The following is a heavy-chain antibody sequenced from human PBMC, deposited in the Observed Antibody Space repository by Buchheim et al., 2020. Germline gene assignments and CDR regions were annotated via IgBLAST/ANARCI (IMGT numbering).Heavy chain of an antibody. CDR3: DFLYSSSSGGRVLDY. CDR1: GFTFSSYS. J-gene: IGHJ4*02. CDR2: ISSSSSYI. V-gene: IGHV3-21*04. Sequence: EVQLVESGGGLVKPGGSLRLSCAASGFTFSSYSMTWVRQAPGKGLEWVSFISSSSSYIYYADSVKGRFTISRDNSKNTLYLQMNSLRAEDTAVYYCDFLYSSSSGGRVLDYWGQGTL. D-gene: IGHD6-6*01.